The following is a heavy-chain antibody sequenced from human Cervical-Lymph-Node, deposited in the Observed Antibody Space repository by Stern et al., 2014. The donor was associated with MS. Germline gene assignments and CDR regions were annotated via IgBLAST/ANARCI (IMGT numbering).Heavy chain of an antibody. CDR1: GYTFRSYA. V-gene: IGHV1-3*01. Sequence: VQLVESGAEVKKPGASVKVSCKASGYTFRSYAVHWVRQAPGQRPEWIGWVYAGNGNTRYSQKVQGRVTITRDTSMNRVYLELSSLRSQDTAVYYCARDLKEGNIMYYYGMDVWGQGTTVTVSS. D-gene: IGHD2/OR15-2a*01. J-gene: IGHJ6*01. CDR3: ARDLKEGNIMYYYGMDV. CDR2: VYAGNGNT.